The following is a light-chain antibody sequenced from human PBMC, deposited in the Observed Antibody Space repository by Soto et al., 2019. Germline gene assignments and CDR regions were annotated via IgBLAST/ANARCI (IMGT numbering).Light chain of an antibody. CDR2: GAS. J-gene: IGKJ3*01. Sequence: EIVLTQSPGTLSLSPGERATLSCRASQSVSSNFLAWYQQKPGQAPRLLIYGASSRATGIPDRFSGSVSGADFTLSISRLEPEDFAVYYCQQYGSSPFTVGPGTKLDIK. CDR3: QQYGSSPFT. CDR1: QSVSSNF. V-gene: IGKV3-20*01.